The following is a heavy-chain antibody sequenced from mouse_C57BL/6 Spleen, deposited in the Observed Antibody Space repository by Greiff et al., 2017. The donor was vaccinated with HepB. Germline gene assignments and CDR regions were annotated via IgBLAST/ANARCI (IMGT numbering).Heavy chain of an antibody. Sequence: QVQLQQPGAELVKPGASVKLSCKASGYTFTSYWMQWVKQRPGQGLEWIGEIDPSDSYTNYNQKFKGKATLTVDTSSSTAYMQLSSLTSEDSAVYYCARKEIYYDYDWGQGTLVTVSA. CDR2: IDPSDSYT. V-gene: IGHV1-50*01. CDR3: ARKEIYYDYD. J-gene: IGHJ3*01. D-gene: IGHD2-4*01. CDR1: GYTFTSYW.